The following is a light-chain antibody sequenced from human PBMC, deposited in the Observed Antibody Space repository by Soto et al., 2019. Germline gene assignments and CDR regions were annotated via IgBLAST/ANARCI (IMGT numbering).Light chain of an antibody. CDR3: QQRIYWWT. Sequence: EIVLTQSPATLSLSPGERDTLSCRASQSVSTYLAWYQQKPGQAPRLLIYDASDRATGIPDRFSGSGSVTDFTLTSRSLEPEDSAVYYRQQRIYWWTFGQGTKVEIK. CDR1: QSVSTY. V-gene: IGKV3-11*01. J-gene: IGKJ1*01. CDR2: DAS.